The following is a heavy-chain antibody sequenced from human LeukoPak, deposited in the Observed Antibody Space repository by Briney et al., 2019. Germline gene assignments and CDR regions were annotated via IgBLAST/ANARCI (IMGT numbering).Heavy chain of an antibody. CDR3: ARDIEQEMAKDDFDYYYMDV. J-gene: IGHJ6*03. CDR2: ISVFNGNT. V-gene: IGHV1-18*01. D-gene: IGHD5-24*01. CDR1: GYTFTSYG. Sequence: ASVKVSCKASGYTFTSYGITWVRQAPGQGLEWMGWISVFNGNTKESQKFQDRVIMTADTSTGTAYMELRSLRSDDTAVYYCARDIEQEMAKDDFDYYYMDVWGKGTTVIVSS.